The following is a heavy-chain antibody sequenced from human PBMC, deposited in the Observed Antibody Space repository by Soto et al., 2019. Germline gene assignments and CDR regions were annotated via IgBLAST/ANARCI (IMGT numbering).Heavy chain of an antibody. J-gene: IGHJ4*02. CDR1: GFTFSSYG. CDR3: AKDVGYYDFWSGYYIPPELDY. CDR2: ISYDGSNK. V-gene: IGHV3-30*18. Sequence: QVQLVESGGGVVQPGRSLRLSCAASGFTFSSYGMHWVRQAPGKGLEWVAVISYDGSNKYYADSVKGRFTISRDNSKNSVYLQMNSLRAEDTAVYYCAKDVGYYDFWSGYYIPPELDYWGQGTLVTVSA. D-gene: IGHD3-3*01.